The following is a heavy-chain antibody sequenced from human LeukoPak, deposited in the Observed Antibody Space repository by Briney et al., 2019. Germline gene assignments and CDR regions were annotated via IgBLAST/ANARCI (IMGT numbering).Heavy chain of an antibody. Sequence: GGSLRLSCAASGFTFSTYAMSWVRQAPGKGLERVSTTTDSGAYTVYADSVKGRFTISRDNSKNTLYLQMNSLRDEDTATYYCARYSDKSFDCWGQGALVTASS. CDR2: TTDSGAYT. CDR1: GFTFSTYA. CDR3: ARYSDKSFDC. J-gene: IGHJ4*02. D-gene: IGHD1-1*01. V-gene: IGHV3-23*01.